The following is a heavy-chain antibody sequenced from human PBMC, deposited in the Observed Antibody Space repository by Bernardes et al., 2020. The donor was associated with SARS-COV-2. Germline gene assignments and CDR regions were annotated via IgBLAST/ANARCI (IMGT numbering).Heavy chain of an antibody. CDR2: IYSSGSS. D-gene: IGHD3-22*01. J-gene: IGHJ4*02. CDR3: ARQITFTMIVVVITTHFDY. CDR1: GGSISSSNYY. Sequence: SETLSLTCTVSGGSISSSNYYWGWIRQPPGKGLEWIGSIYSSGSSYYNPSLQSRVTISVDTSKNQFSLKLSSVTAADTAVYYCARQITFTMIVVVITTHFDYWGQGTLVTVSS. V-gene: IGHV4-39*01.